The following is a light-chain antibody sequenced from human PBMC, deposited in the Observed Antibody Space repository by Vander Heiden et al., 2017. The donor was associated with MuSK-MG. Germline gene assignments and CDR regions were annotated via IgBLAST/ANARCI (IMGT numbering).Light chain of an antibody. CDR3: QQSYSAPWT. Sequence: IQMTQSPSSLSASVGDRVTITCRASQSINKYLNWYQQKPGKAPKLLIYAASSLQSGVPSRFSGSGSGTEFTLTIRSLQPEDFATYYCQQSYSAPWTFGQGTKVEIK. V-gene: IGKV1-39*01. J-gene: IGKJ1*01. CDR2: AAS. CDR1: QSINKY.